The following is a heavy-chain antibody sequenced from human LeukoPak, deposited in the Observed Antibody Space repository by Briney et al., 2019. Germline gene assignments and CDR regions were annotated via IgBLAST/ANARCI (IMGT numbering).Heavy chain of an antibody. Sequence: GASVKVSCKASGYTFTGYYMHWVRQAPGQGLEWMGWINPNSGGTNYAQKFQGGVIMTRDTSISTAYMELSRLRSDDTAVYYCARETAGDSTGNDYWGQGTLVTVSS. CDR3: ARETAGDSTGNDY. V-gene: IGHV1-2*02. CDR2: INPNSGGT. CDR1: GYTFTGYY. D-gene: IGHD2-2*01. J-gene: IGHJ4*02.